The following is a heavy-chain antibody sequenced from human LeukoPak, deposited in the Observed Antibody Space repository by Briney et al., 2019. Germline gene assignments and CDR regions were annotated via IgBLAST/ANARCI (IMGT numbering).Heavy chain of an antibody. Sequence: AASVKVSCKASGGTFSSYAISWVRQAPGQGLEWMGGIIPIFGTANYAQKFQGRVTITADESTSTAYMELSSLRSEDTAVYYCASGSQGLELWEFWGQGTLVTVSS. D-gene: IGHD3-16*01. CDR2: IIPIFGTA. J-gene: IGHJ4*02. V-gene: IGHV1-69*13. CDR3: ASGSQGLELWEF. CDR1: GGTFSSYA.